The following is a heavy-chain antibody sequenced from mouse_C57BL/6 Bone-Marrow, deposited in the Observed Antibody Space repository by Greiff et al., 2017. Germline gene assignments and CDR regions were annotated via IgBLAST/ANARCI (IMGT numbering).Heavy chain of an antibody. CDR3: ARCHYSNYFDY. CDR1: GYTFTDYY. CDR2: IYPGSGNT. V-gene: IGHV1-76*01. Sequence: VQLQQSGAELVRPGASVKLSCKASGYTFTDYYINWVKQRPGQGLEWIARIYPGSGNTYYNEKFKGKATLTAEKSSSTAYMQLSSLTSEDSAVYFCARCHYSNYFDYWGQGTTLTVSS. J-gene: IGHJ2*01. D-gene: IGHD2-5*01.